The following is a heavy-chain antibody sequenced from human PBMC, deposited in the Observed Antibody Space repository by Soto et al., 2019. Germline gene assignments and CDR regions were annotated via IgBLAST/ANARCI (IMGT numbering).Heavy chain of an antibody. Sequence: SETLSLTCAVSGGPISSGGYSWSWIRQPPGKGLEWIGYIYHSGSTYYNPSLKSRVTISVDRSKNQFSLKLSSVTAADTAVYYCVRHAQWIIRAYWGQGSLVTVSS. J-gene: IGHJ4*02. CDR2: IYHSGST. CDR3: VRHAQWIIRAY. V-gene: IGHV4-30-2*01. D-gene: IGHD5-12*01. CDR1: GGPISSGGYS.